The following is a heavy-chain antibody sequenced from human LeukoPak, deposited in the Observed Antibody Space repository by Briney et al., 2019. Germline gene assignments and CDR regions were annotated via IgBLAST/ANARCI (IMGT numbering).Heavy chain of an antibody. J-gene: IGHJ4*02. Sequence: GGSLRLSCAASGLTFSSHWMSWVRQAPGKGLEWVASIKPDGSEENYLDSVRGRFTIFRDNARNSAYLQMYRLRADDTALYYCVTGGHYSDSWGQGSLVIVSS. D-gene: IGHD3-3*01. CDR3: VTGGHYSDS. V-gene: IGHV3-7*01. CDR1: GLTFSSHW. CDR2: IKPDGSEE.